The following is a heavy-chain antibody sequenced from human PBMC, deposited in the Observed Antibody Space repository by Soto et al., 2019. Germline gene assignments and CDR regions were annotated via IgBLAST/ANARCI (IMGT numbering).Heavy chain of an antibody. CDR3: AKDLSGGLLEWLQNDY. CDR2: ISGSGGST. D-gene: IGHD3-3*01. J-gene: IGHJ4*02. Sequence: EVQLLESGGGLVQPGGSLRLSCAASGFTFSSYAMSWVRQAPGKGLEWVSAISGSGGSTYYADSVKGRFTISRDNSKNTLYLQMNSLRAEDTAVYYCAKDLSGGLLEWLQNDYWGQGTLVTVSS. CDR1: GFTFSSYA. V-gene: IGHV3-23*01.